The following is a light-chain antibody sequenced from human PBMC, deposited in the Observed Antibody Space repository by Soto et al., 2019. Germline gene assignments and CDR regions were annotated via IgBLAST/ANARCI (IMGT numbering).Light chain of an antibody. V-gene: IGKV3-15*01. CDR2: GAS. CDR3: QQYSDSPIT. J-gene: IGKJ3*01. Sequence: EIVMTQSPTTLSVSPGERATLSCRASQSVTNNLAWYQQRPGQAPRLLIRGASTRASGVPARSSGSGSGTDFTLTISSLQSEDFAVYYCQQYSDSPITFGPGTKVDLK. CDR1: QSVTNN.